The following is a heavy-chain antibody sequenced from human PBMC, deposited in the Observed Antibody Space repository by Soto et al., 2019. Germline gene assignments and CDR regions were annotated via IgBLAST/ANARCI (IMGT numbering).Heavy chain of an antibody. V-gene: IGHV1-2*02. CDR2: INPNSGGT. CDR1: GYTFTGYY. D-gene: IGHD2-15*01. J-gene: IGHJ6*02. Sequence: GASVKVSCKASGYTFTGYYMHWVRQAPGQGLEWMGWINPNSGGTNYAQKFQGRVTMTRDTSISTAYMELSRLRSDDTAVYYCARAFGGSLYYYGMDVWGQGTTVTVSS. CDR3: ARAFGGSLYYYGMDV.